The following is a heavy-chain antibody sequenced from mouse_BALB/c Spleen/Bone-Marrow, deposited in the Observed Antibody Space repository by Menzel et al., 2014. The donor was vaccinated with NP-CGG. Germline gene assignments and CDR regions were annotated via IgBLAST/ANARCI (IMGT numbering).Heavy chain of an antibody. V-gene: IGHV5-6-5*01. CDR3: ARVTTATGVDY. CDR1: GFTFXSYA. D-gene: IGHD1-2*01. Sequence: EVMLVESGGGLVKPGGSLKLSCAASGFTFXSYAMSWVRQTPEKRLEWVASISSGGSTYYPDSVKGRFTISRDNARNILYLQMSSLRSEDTAMYYCARVTTATGVDYWGQGTSVTVSS. J-gene: IGHJ4*01. CDR2: ISSGGST.